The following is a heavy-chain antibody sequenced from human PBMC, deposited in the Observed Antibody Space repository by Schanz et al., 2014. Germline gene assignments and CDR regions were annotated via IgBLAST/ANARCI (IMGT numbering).Heavy chain of an antibody. J-gene: IGHJ3*02. CDR2: FIPILDVG. D-gene: IGHD2-2*01. Sequence: QVQLVQSGAEVKKPGSSVTVSCTASRSTFSSYTISWVRQARGQGLEWVGRFIPILDVGNYAQQFQGRVTFAADKTTSTAHMELSSLRYEDTALYYGARGTMPGSFDIWGQGTMVTVSS. CDR1: RSTFSSYT. V-gene: IGHV1-69*02. CDR3: ARGTMPGSFDI.